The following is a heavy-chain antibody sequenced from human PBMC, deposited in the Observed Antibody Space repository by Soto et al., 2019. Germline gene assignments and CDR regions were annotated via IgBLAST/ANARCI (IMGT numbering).Heavy chain of an antibody. CDR3: ARDTGIAARPFDY. D-gene: IGHD6-6*01. CDR1: GGTFSSYA. CDR2: IIPIFGTA. V-gene: IGHV1-69*13. Sequence: SVKVTCKASGGTFSSYAISWVRQAPGQGLEWMGGIIPIFGTANYAQKFQGRVTITADESTSTAYMELSSLRSEDTAVYYCARDTGIAARPFDYWGQGTLVTVYS. J-gene: IGHJ4*02.